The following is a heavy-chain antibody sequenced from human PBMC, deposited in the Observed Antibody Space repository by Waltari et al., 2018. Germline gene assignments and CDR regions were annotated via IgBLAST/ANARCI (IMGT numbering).Heavy chain of an antibody. J-gene: IGHJ3*02. Sequence: EMQLVESGGGLVPPGGSLRLSCVACGLTFRCCWLVWARQAPGKGLEWVGNIKQDGSQKHYLDSVEGRFSISRDDAKSSMYLHMNSLRAEDTAVYYCVRDLDYSNGNNFDAFDIWGQGTMVTVTS. CDR3: VRDLDYSNGNNFDAFDI. CDR1: GLTFRCCW. V-gene: IGHV3-7*01. CDR2: IKQDGSQK. D-gene: IGHD2-8*01.